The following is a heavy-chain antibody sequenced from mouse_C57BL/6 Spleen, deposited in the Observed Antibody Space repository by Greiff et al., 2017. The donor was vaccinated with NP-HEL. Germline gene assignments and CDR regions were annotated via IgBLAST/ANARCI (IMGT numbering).Heavy chain of an antibody. J-gene: IGHJ4*01. Sequence: VQLQQSGPELVKPGASVKISCKASGYTFTDYYMNWVKQSHGKSLEWIGDINPNNGGTSYNQKFKGKATLTVDKSSSTAYMELRSLTSEDSAVYYCARWSSSGLDYWGQGTSVTVSS. D-gene: IGHD3-2*02. V-gene: IGHV1-26*01. CDR2: INPNNGGT. CDR1: GYTFTDYY. CDR3: ARWSSSGLDY.